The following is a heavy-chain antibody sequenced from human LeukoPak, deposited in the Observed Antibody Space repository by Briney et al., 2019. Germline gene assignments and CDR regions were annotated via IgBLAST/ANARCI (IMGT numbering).Heavy chain of an antibody. D-gene: IGHD2-15*01. Sequence: SETLSLTCTVSGGSINGYFWRWMRQPAGKGLEWIGRILTNGNTDYNPSLHSRVTMSMDTSRNQFSLKLRSVSAADTAVYYCARSARVEPGTGYYFDSWGRGTLVTVSS. V-gene: IGHV4-4*07. CDR3: ARSARVEPGTGYYFDS. J-gene: IGHJ4*02. CDR1: GGSINGYF. CDR2: ILTNGNT.